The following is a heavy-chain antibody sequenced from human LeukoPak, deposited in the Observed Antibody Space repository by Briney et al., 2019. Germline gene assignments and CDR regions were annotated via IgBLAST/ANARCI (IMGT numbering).Heavy chain of an antibody. J-gene: IGHJ6*02. V-gene: IGHV3-7*01. D-gene: IGHD2-2*01. CDR3: ARDFGRTSDWQPRLYYGMDV. Sequence: GGSLRLSCAASGFTFSSYWMSWVRQAPGKGLEWVANIKQDGSEKYYVDSVKGRFTISRDNAKNSLYLQMNSLRAEDTAVYYCARDFGRTSDWQPRLYYGMDVWGQGTTVTVSS. CDR2: IKQDGSEK. CDR1: GFTFSSYW.